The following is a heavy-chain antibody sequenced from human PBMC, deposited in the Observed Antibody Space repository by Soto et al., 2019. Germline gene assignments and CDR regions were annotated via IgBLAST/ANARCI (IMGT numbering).Heavy chain of an antibody. CDR3: ARGRPGVRGIIFDA. J-gene: IGHJ4*02. V-gene: IGHV4-34*01. Sequence: QVHLQQWGAGLLKPSETLSLTCAVYDGYFSDFYWSWIRQPPGKGLEWIGEINHSGATNYNPSLKSLFTISVDTYKNQCSLKLISVTGADTSVFYCARGRPGVRGIIFDACGQGTLVTVSS. D-gene: IGHD3-10*01. CDR1: DGYFSDFY. CDR2: INHSGAT.